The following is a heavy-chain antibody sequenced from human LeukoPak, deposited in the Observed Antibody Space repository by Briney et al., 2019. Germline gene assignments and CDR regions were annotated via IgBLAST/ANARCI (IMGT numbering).Heavy chain of an antibody. J-gene: IGHJ4*02. CDR3: TTARYSSSWSRDY. Sequence: PGGSLRLSCAASGFTFTNAWMNWVRQAPGKGLEWVGRIKGKTDGGTTDYAAPVKGRFTISRDDSKNTLYLQMNSLEVEDTAVYFCTTARYSSSWSRDYWGQGTLVTVSS. CDR1: GFTFTNAW. V-gene: IGHV3-15*07. CDR2: IKGKTDGGTT. D-gene: IGHD6-13*01.